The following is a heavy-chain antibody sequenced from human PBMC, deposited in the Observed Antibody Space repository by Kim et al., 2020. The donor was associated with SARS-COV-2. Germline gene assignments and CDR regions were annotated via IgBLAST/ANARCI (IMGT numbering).Heavy chain of an antibody. V-gene: IGHV4-59*01. D-gene: IGHD5-12*01. J-gene: IGHJ4*02. Sequence: NPSLKSRVTISVDTSKNQFSLKLSSVTAADTAVYYCARDGRDGYNLFDYWGQGTLVTVSS. CDR3: ARDGRDGYNLFDY.